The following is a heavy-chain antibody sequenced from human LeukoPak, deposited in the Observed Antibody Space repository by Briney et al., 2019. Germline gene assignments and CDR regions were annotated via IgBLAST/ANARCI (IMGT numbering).Heavy chain of an antibody. CDR2: ISSRSATI. CDR1: GFTFSSYS. CDR3: ARDPLSSSSFDL. J-gene: IGHJ4*02. D-gene: IGHD6-13*01. V-gene: IGHV3-48*01. Sequence: GGSLRLSCAASGFTFSSYSMNWVRQAPGKGLEWVSYISSRSATIYYADSVKGRFTISRDNAKDSLYLQMNSLRAEDTAVYYCARDPLSSSSFDLWGQGTLVTVSS.